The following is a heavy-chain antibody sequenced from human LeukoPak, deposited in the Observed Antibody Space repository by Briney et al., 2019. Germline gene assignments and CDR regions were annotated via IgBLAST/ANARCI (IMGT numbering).Heavy chain of an antibody. Sequence: NPSETLSLTCTVSGGSISSSSYYWGWIRQPPGKGLEWIGSIYYSGSTCYNPSLKSRVTISVDTSKNQFSLKLSSVTAADTAVYYCARVNYDFWSGYQYYFDYWGQGTLVTVSS. CDR2: IYYSGST. CDR3: ARVNYDFWSGYQYYFDY. CDR1: GGSISSSSYY. D-gene: IGHD3-3*01. V-gene: IGHV4-39*01. J-gene: IGHJ4*02.